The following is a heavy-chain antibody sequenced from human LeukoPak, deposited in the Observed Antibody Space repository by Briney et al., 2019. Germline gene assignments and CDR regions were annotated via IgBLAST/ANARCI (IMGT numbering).Heavy chain of an antibody. CDR3: TRGSGITGTTYGY. V-gene: IGHV3-49*04. D-gene: IGHD1-7*01. CDR1: GFTFXDYA. Sequence: SLRLSCTAXGFTFXDYAMSWVRQAPGKGLEWVGFIRSKAYGGTTEYAASVKGRFTISRDDSKSIAYLQMNSLKTEDTAVYYCTRGSGITGTTYGYWGQGTLVTVSS. CDR2: IRSKAYGGTT. J-gene: IGHJ4*02.